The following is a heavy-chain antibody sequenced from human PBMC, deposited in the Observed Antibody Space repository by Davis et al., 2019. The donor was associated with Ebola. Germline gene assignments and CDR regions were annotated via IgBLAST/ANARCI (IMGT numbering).Heavy chain of an antibody. CDR3: ARAQFPTTSDH. Sequence: AASVKVSCKASGYTFTSYAMHWVRQAPGQRLEWMGWINPHNGTTNYAQNVQGRVTMTTDTSTSTAYMEVGSLRSDDTAVYYCARAQFPTTSDHWGQGTLVTVSS. J-gene: IGHJ4*02. V-gene: IGHV1-3*01. CDR1: GYTFTSYA. CDR2: INPHNGTT. D-gene: IGHD1-1*01.